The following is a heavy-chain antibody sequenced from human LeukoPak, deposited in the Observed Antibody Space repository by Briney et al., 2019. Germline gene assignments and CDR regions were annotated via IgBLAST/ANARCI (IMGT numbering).Heavy chain of an antibody. Sequence: GGSLRLSCAASGFTVSSNYVSWVRQAPGKGLEWVSVIYSGGSTYYADSVKGRFTISRHNSKNTLYLQMNSLRAEDTAVYYCARFGDSSGYYYYFDYWGQGTLVTVSS. CDR1: GFTVSSNY. J-gene: IGHJ4*02. D-gene: IGHD3-22*01. V-gene: IGHV3-53*04. CDR2: IYSGGST. CDR3: ARFGDSSGYYYYFDY.